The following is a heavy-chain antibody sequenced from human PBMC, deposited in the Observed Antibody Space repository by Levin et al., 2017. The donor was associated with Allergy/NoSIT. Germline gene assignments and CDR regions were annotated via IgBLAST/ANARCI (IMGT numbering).Heavy chain of an antibody. CDR2: ISSSSSII. V-gene: IGHV3-48*02. CDR3: ARDWDTSDSTGYYYSFEY. J-gene: IGHJ4*02. Sequence: AGGSLRLSCEASGFTFSAYRMNWVRQAPGKGLEWVSFISSSSSIIYYADSVRGRFTISRDNAKNSLFLQMNSLRDEDTGVYYCARDWDTSDSTGYYYSFEYWGQGTLVTVSS. CDR1: GFTFSAYR. D-gene: IGHD3-22*01.